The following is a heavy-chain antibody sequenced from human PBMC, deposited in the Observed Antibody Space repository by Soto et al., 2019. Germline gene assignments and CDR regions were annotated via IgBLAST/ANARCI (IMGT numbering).Heavy chain of an antibody. Sequence: SQTLSLTCAISGDSVSSNSVAWNWIRQSPSRGLEWLGRTYYRSKWYNDYAVSVKSRITINPDTSKNQFSLQLNSVTPEDTAVYYCAREVYDFWSGYWATFDYWGQGTLVTVSS. J-gene: IGHJ4*02. CDR2: TYYRSKWYN. D-gene: IGHD3-3*01. CDR1: GDSVSSNSVA. V-gene: IGHV6-1*01. CDR3: AREVYDFWSGYWATFDY.